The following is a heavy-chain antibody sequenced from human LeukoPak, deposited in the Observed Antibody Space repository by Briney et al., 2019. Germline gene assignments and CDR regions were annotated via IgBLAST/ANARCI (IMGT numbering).Heavy chain of an antibody. CDR2: IIPIFGTA. CDR1: EGTFSSYA. CDR3: ARDTTSIAYCGGDCYSDAFDI. D-gene: IGHD2-21*01. Sequence: SVKVSCEASEGTFSSYAISWVRQAPGQGLEWMGGIIPIFGTANYAQKFQGRVTITADESTSTAYMELSSLRSEDTAVYYCARDTTSIAYCGGDCYSDAFDIWGQGTMVTVSS. J-gene: IGHJ3*02. V-gene: IGHV1-69*01.